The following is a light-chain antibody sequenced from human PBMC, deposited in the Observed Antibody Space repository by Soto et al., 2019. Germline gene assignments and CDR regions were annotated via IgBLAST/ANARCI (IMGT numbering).Light chain of an antibody. CDR2: DVS. V-gene: IGLV2-11*01. CDR1: SSDVGDYNY. J-gene: IGLJ1*01. CDR3: CSYAGSYTSRV. Sequence: QSALTQPRSVSGSPGQSVTISCTGPSSDVGDYNYVSWYQQHPGKAPKLMIYDVSKRPSGVPDRFSASQSGNTASLTISRLQTEDEADYYCCSYAGSYTSRVFGTGTKVTVL.